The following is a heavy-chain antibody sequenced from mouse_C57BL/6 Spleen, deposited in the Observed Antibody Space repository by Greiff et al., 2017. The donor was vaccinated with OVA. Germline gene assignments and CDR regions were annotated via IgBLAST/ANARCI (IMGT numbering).Heavy chain of an antibody. V-gene: IGHV1-20*01. J-gene: IGHJ3*01. CDR3: AIELGGTGFAY. D-gene: IGHD4-1*01. Sequence: EVQLQQSGPELVKPGDSVKISCKASGYSFTGYFMNWVMQSHGKSLEWIGRINPDNGDTFYNQKFKGKATLTVDKSSSTALMELRSLTSEDSAVYYCAIELGGTGFAYWGQGTLVTVSA. CDR2: INPDNGDT. CDR1: GYSFTGYF.